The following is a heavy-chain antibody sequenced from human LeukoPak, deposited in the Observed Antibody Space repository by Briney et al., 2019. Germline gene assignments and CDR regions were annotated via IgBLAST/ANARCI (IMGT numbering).Heavy chain of an antibody. V-gene: IGHV4-34*01. D-gene: IGHD1-14*01. CDR2: INHSGST. Sequence: PSETLSLTCAVYGGSFSGYYWGWIRQPPGKGLEWIGEINHSGSTNYNPSLKSRVTISVDTSKNQFSLKLSSVTAADTAVYYCARLPSRQSRRRVEDWGQGTLVTVSS. CDR1: GGSFSGYY. CDR3: ARLPSRQSRRRVED. J-gene: IGHJ4*02.